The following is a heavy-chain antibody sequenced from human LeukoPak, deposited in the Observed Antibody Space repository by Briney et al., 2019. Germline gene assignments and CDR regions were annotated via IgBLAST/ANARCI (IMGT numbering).Heavy chain of an antibody. J-gene: IGHJ3*02. V-gene: IGHV3-66*01. CDR2: IYSGGST. CDR1: GFTVSSNY. D-gene: IGHD1-1*01. Sequence: GGSLRLSCAASGFTVSSNYMSWVRQAPGKGLEWVSVIYSGGSTYYADSVKGRFTISRDNSKNTLYLQMNSLRAEDTAVYYCARAKFTTLAFVIWGQGTMVTVSS. CDR3: ARAKFTTLAFVI.